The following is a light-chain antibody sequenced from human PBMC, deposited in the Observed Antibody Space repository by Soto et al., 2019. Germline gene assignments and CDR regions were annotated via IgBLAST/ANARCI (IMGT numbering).Light chain of an antibody. CDR3: QQRSNWPPIT. V-gene: IGKV3-15*01. CDR1: HSVNSH. CDR2: GAS. J-gene: IGKJ5*01. Sequence: MMMTQSPATLFVSPGERFTLSCRTSHSVNSHVAWYQQKPGQAPRLLLYGASTRATGIPVRFSGSGFGTEFTLTISSLQSEDFAVYYCQQRSNWPPITFGQGTRLEIK.